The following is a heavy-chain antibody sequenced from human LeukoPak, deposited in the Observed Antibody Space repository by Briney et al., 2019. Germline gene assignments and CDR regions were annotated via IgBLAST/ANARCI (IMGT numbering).Heavy chain of an antibody. CDR1: GFAFNNYA. D-gene: IGHD1-26*01. J-gene: IGHJ4*02. CDR3: AKTQWKVGATDYFDY. CDR2: INENGGQR. V-gene: IGHV3-23*01. Sequence: GGSLRLSCGASGFAFNNYAMTWVPQAPGKGLEWVSNINENGGQRHYADSVKGRFTISRDNSKNTLFLQMDRLRAEDTGVYYCAKTQWKVGATDYFDYWGQGILVTVSS.